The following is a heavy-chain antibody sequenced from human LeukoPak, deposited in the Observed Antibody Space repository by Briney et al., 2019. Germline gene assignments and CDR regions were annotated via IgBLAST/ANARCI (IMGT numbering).Heavy chain of an antibody. J-gene: IGHJ4*02. CDR3: AREGAHERFDF. D-gene: IGHD4/OR15-4a*01. Sequence: PVGSLTLPSAAPGFTFSSYELNWVRQAPGKGLEWVSYISSSSGAKYYADSLKGRFTISRDNAKNSLYLQMNSLRVEDTATYFCAREGAHERFDFWGRGT. CDR1: GFTFSSYE. V-gene: IGHV3-48*03. CDR2: ISSSSGAK.